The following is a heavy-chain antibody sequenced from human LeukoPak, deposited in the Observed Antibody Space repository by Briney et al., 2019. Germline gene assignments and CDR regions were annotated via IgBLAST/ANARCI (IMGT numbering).Heavy chain of an antibody. CDR2: IYTSGST. CDR3: VRDHGSGYYYDY. V-gene: IGHV4-61*02. CDR1: GCSISSGSYY. J-gene: IGHJ4*02. Sequence: SETLSLTCTVSGCSISSGSYYWSWIRQPAGKGLEWIGRIYTSGSTNYNPSLKSRVTISVDTSKNQFSLKLSSVTAADTAVYYCVRDHGSGYYYDYWGQGTLVTVSS. D-gene: IGHD3-22*01.